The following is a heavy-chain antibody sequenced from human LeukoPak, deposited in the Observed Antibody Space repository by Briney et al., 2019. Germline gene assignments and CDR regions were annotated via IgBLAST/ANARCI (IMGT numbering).Heavy chain of an antibody. Sequence: GGSLRLSCAASGFTFRSYAMHWVRQAPGKGLEWVAVISYDGSNKYYADSVKGRFTISRDNSKNTLYLQMNSLRAEDTAVYYCARDADHMGRGSMDVWGQGTTVTVSS. D-gene: IGHD1-26*01. CDR1: GFTFRSYA. J-gene: IGHJ6*02. CDR3: ARDADHMGRGSMDV. CDR2: ISYDGSNK. V-gene: IGHV3-30*04.